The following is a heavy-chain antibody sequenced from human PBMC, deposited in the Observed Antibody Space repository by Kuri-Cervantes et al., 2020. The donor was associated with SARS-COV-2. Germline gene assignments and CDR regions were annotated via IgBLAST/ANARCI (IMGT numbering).Heavy chain of an antibody. CDR3: ARDRGYGGLRYYFDY. CDR1: GFIVSSSY. D-gene: IGHD5-12*01. Sequence: GGSLRLSCAASGFIVSSSYMSWVRQAPGKGLEWVSIIYAGGGTYYADSVKGQFTISRDISKNTVFLQMNRLRPEDTAVYYCARDRGYGGLRYYFDYWGQGTLVTVSS. CDR2: IYAGGGT. V-gene: IGHV3-66*02. J-gene: IGHJ4*02.